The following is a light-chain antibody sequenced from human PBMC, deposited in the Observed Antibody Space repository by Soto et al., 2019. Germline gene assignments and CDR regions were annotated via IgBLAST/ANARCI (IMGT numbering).Light chain of an antibody. CDR1: SSNIGSNT. J-gene: IGLJ1*01. Sequence: QSVLTQPPSASGTPGQRVTISCSGSSSNIGSNTVNWYQQLPGTAPKLLIYSNNQRPSGVPDRFSVSKSGTSASLAISELQAEDEADYYCAAWEDSLNGYVFGTGTKLTVL. V-gene: IGLV1-44*01. CDR3: AAWEDSLNGYV. CDR2: SNN.